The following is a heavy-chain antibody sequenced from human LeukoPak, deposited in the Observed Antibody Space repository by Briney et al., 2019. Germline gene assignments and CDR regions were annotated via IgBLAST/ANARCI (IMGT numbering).Heavy chain of an antibody. CDR1: GFTFSSYS. CDR2: ISGSGTYV. V-gene: IGHV3-21*01. CDR3: ARAAD. D-gene: IGHD6-25*01. J-gene: IGHJ4*02. Sequence: GGSLRLSCEASGFTFSSYSMDWVRQAPGKGLEWVASISGSGTYVSSSDSLKGRFTISRDNAKNSLYLQMNSLRAEDTAVYYCARAADWGQGTLVTVSS.